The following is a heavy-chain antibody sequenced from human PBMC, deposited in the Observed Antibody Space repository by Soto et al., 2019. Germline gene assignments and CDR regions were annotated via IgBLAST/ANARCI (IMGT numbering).Heavy chain of an antibody. CDR2: IKSDGSNT. J-gene: IGHJ6*02. V-gene: IGHV3-74*01. CDR1: GFTFSSYW. Sequence: EMQLVESGGGLVQPGGSLRLSCAASGFTFSSYWMHWVRQAPGKGLVWVACIKSDGSNTNYADSVKGRFTISRDNAKNTLYLQMTSLRADDTAVYYCARERWLQSTVGGNYYYYGMDVWGQGTTVTVSS. CDR3: ARERWLQSTVGGNYYYYGMDV. D-gene: IGHD5-12*01.